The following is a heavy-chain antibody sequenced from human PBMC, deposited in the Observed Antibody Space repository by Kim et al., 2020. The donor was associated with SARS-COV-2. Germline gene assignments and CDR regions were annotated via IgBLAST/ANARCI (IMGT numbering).Heavy chain of an antibody. D-gene: IGHD3-3*01. V-gene: IGHV4-59*08. CDR3: ARHDFWSGYRNYYYYYGMDV. Sequence: RVTISVDTSKNQFSLKLSSVTAADTAVYYCARHDFWSGYRNYYYYYGMDVWGQGTTVTVSS. J-gene: IGHJ6*02.